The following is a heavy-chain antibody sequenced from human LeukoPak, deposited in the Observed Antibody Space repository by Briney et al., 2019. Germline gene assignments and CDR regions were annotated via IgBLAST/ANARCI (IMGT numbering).Heavy chain of an antibody. CDR3: ARDHDRYDSSGYPC. D-gene: IGHD3-22*01. CDR2: ISSSSYI. J-gene: IGHJ4*02. Sequence: NPGRSLRLSCAASGFTFSSYSMNWVRQAPGKGLEWVSSISSSSYIYYADSVKGRFTISRDNAKNSLYLQMNSLRAEDTAVYYCARDHDRYDSSGYPCWGQGTLVTVSS. V-gene: IGHV3-21*01. CDR1: GFTFSSYS.